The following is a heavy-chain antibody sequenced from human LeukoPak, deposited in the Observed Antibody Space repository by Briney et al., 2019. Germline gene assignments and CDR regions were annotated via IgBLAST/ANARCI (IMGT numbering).Heavy chain of an antibody. V-gene: IGHV3-74*01. CDR3: ASQAYSSSPSVGY. Sequence: GGSLRLSCAASGFSFSTYWVHWVRQAPGKGLVWVSRINTDGKTTNYADSVKGRFTISRDNAKNTLYLQMNSLRVEDTALYYCASQAYSSSPSVGYWGQGTPVTVSS. D-gene: IGHD6-6*01. CDR2: INTDGKTT. CDR1: GFSFSTYW. J-gene: IGHJ4*02.